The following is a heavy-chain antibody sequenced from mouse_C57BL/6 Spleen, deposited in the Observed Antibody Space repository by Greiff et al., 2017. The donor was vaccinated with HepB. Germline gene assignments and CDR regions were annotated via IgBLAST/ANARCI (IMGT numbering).Heavy chain of an antibody. CDR2: IWSDGST. V-gene: IGHV2-6-1*01. D-gene: IGHD1-1*01. CDR3: ARHGYGSSYWYFDV. Sequence: VQLQQSGPGLVAPSQSLSITCTVSGFSLTSYGVHWVRQPPGKGLEWLVVIWSDGSTTYNSALKSRLSISKDNSKSQVFLKMSSLQTDDTAMYYCARHGYGSSYWYFDVWGTGTTVTVSS. CDR1: GFSLTSYG. J-gene: IGHJ1*03.